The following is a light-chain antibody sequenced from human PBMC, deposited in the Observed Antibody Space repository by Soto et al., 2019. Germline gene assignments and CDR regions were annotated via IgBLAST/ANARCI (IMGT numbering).Light chain of an antibody. V-gene: IGKV3-11*01. CDR1: QSVSSY. Sequence: EIVLTQSPATLSLSPGERATLSCRASQSVSSYLAWYQQKPGQAPRLLIYDASNRATGIPARFSGSGSGTDFTLTISSLEPEDVAVYYCEQRSNWPPITCGQGTRLEIK. CDR2: DAS. J-gene: IGKJ5*01. CDR3: EQRSNWPPIT.